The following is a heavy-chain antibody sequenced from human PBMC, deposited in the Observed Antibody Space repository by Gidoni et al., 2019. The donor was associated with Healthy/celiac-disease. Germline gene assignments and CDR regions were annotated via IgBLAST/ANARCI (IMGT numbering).Heavy chain of an antibody. CDR2: IYPGDSDT. CDR3: AGSQGTTMVRGVTLFDY. D-gene: IGHD3-10*01. J-gene: IGHJ4*02. Sequence: EVQLVQSGAEVKKPGEFLQISCKGSGSSFTSHWIGWVRQMPGKGLEWMGIIYPGDSDTRYSPSFQGQVTISADKSISTAYLQWSSLKASDTAMYYCAGSQGTTMVRGVTLFDYWGQGTLVTVSS. V-gene: IGHV5-51*01. CDR1: GSSFTSHW.